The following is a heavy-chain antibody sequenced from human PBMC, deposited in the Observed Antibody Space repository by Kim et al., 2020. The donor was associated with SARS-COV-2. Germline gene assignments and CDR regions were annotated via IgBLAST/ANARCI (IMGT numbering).Heavy chain of an antibody. D-gene: IGHD5-12*01. CDR3: AKLGGYNYVDFDY. CDR1: GFTFSSYA. Sequence: GGSLRLSCAASGFTFSSYAMHWVRQAPGKGLEWVAVIWYDGSNKYYADSVKGRFTISRDNSKNTLYLQMNSLRAEDTAVYYCAKLGGYNYVDFDYWGQGTLVTVSS. CDR2: IWYDGSNK. V-gene: IGHV3-33*06. J-gene: IGHJ4*02.